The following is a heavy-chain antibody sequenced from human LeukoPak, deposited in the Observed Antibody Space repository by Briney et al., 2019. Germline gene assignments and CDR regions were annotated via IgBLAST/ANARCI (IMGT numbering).Heavy chain of an antibody. CDR2: IYYSGST. CDR3: ARNSGWYEASIDY. J-gene: IGHJ4*02. V-gene: IGHV4-59*01. D-gene: IGHD6-19*01. CDR1: GVSISSYY. Sequence: SETLSLTCTVSGVSISSYYWSWLRQPPGKGLEWIGYIYYSGSTNYNPSLKSRVTISVDTSKNQFSLKLSSVTAADTAVYYCARNSGWYEASIDYWGQGTLVTVSS.